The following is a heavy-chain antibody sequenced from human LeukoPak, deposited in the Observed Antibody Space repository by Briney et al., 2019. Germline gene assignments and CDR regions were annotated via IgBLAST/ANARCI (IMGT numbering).Heavy chain of an antibody. V-gene: IGHV3-23*01. J-gene: IGHJ6*02. Sequence: GGSLRLSCAASGFTFSSYALSWVRQAPGKGLEWVSAISGSGGSTYYADSVKGRFTISRDNSKNTLYLQMNSLRAEDTAVYYCAKAQHRIAAAATKDRYYYGMDVWGQGTTVTVSS. CDR1: GFTFSSYA. D-gene: IGHD6-13*01. CDR3: AKAQHRIAAAATKDRYYYGMDV. CDR2: ISGSGGST.